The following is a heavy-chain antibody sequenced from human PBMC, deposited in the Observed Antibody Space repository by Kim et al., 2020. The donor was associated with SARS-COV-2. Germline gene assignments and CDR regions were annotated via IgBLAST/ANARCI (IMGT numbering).Heavy chain of an antibody. Sequence: GGSLRLSCVASGFTFSDYYMSWFRQAPGKGLECISYISNSGTAINYVDSVKGRFTISRDNAKNSLYLQMNSLRVEDTAVYYFARDPVRGDGYIYDYWGQG. CDR3: ARDPVRGDGYIYDY. D-gene: IGHD3-3*01. J-gene: IGHJ1*01. V-gene: IGHV3-11*01. CDR1: GFTFSDYY. CDR2: ISNSGTAI.